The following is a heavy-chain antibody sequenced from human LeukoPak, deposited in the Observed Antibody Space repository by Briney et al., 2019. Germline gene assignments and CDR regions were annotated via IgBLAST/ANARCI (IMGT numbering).Heavy chain of an antibody. CDR2: IYPGDSDT. CDR1: GYSFTSYW. V-gene: IGHV5-51*01. CDR3: AKITMVRGVIIWFDP. D-gene: IGHD3-10*01. Sequence: GESLKISCKDSGYSFTSYWIGWVRQMPGKGLEWMGIIYPGDSDTRYSPSFQGQVTISADKSISTAYLQWSSLKASDTAMYYCAKITMVRGVIIWFDPWGQGTLVTVSS. J-gene: IGHJ5*02.